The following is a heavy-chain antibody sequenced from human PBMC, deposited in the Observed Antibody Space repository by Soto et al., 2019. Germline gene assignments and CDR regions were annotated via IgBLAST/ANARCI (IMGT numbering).Heavy chain of an antibody. J-gene: IGHJ6*02. CDR1: GYSFTSYW. Sequence: GESLKISCKGSGYSFTSYWIGWVRQMPGKGLEWMGIIYPGDSDTRYSPSFQGQVTISADKSISTAYLQWSSLKASDTAMYYCAGQNVGYCSGGSCETYGMDVWGQGTTVTVSS. V-gene: IGHV5-51*01. D-gene: IGHD2-15*01. CDR2: IYPGDSDT. CDR3: AGQNVGYCSGGSCETYGMDV.